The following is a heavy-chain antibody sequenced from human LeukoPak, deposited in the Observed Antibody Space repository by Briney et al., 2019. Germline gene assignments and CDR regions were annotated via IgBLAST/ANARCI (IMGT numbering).Heavy chain of an antibody. CDR2: IYYSGSA. CDR1: GDSISSSSSH. Sequence: PSETLSLTCTVSGDSISSSSSHWGWIRQPPGKGLEWIGSIYYSGSAYYNPSLKSRVTISVDTSKNQFSLKLSSVTAADTAVYYCARGVSHWGQGTLVTVSS. V-gene: IGHV4-39*07. J-gene: IGHJ4*02. CDR3: ARGVSH.